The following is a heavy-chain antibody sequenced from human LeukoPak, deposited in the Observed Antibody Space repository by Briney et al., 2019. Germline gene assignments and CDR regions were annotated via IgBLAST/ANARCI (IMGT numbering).Heavy chain of an antibody. D-gene: IGHD2-15*01. V-gene: IGHV4-34*01. CDR3: ARLGAGTVTATPTFYFSYYMDV. CDR2: INHSGST. Sequence: SETLSLTCAVYGGSFSSYYWSWIRQPPGKGLEWIGEINHSGSTNYNPSLKSRVTISVDTSKKQFSLKLSSVTAADTAVYYCARLGAGTVTATPTFYFSYYMDVWGKGTTVTISS. J-gene: IGHJ6*03. CDR1: GGSFSSYY.